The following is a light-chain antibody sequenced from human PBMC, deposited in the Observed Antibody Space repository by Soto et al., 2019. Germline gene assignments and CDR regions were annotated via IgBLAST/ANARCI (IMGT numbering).Light chain of an antibody. Sequence: QSVLTQPASVSGSPGQAITISCTGTSSDVGSYNLVSWYQQHPGKAPKLMIYEGSKRPSGGSNRFSGSKSGNTASLTISGLQAEDEADYYCCSYAGSSTPVVFGGGTKVTVL. CDR1: SSDVGSYNL. CDR2: EGS. CDR3: CSYAGSSTPVV. J-gene: IGLJ2*01. V-gene: IGLV2-23*01.